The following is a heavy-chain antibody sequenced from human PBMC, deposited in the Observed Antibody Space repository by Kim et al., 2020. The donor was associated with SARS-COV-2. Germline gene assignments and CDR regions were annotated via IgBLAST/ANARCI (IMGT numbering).Heavy chain of an antibody. CDR1: GFTFRSYW. J-gene: IGHJ6*03. V-gene: IGHV3-7*01. D-gene: IGHD1-26*01. Sequence: GGSLRLSCVASGFTFRSYWMTWVRQAPGKGLEWVANIKQDGSEKYYVDSVKGRFTISRDNAKNSLYLQMNSLRAEDTAVFFCARVEVNSGGPYGHYMDVWGKGTTVTVSS. CDR3: ARVEVNSGGPYGHYMDV. CDR2: IKQDGSEK.